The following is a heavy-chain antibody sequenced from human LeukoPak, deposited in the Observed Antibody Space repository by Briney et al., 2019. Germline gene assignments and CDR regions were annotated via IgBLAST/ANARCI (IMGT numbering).Heavy chain of an antibody. CDR2: INPDGGSI. D-gene: IGHD3-22*01. V-gene: IGHV3-74*01. Sequence: GGSLRLSCAASGFTFSSYWMHWVRQAPGKGLVWVSRINPDGGSIAYADSVKGRFTISRDNSKNTLYLQMNSLRAEDTAVYYCAKGPDSSGYFYFGYWGQGTLVTVSS. CDR3: AKGPDSSGYFYFGY. J-gene: IGHJ4*02. CDR1: GFTFSSYW.